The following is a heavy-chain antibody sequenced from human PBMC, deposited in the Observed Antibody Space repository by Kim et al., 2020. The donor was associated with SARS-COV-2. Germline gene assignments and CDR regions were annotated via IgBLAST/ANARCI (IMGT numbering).Heavy chain of an antibody. CDR2: ISAYNGNT. Sequence: ASVKVSCKASGYTFTSYGISWVRQAPGQGLEWMGWISAYNGNTNYAQKLQGRVTMTTDTSTSTAYMELRSLRSDDTAVYYCARDFPHYDFWCGDYTDNWFDLWGERTLVPVSS. J-gene: IGHJ5*02. D-gene: IGHD3-3*01. V-gene: IGHV1-18*04. CDR3: ARDFPHYDFWCGDYTDNWFDL. CDR1: GYTFTSYG.